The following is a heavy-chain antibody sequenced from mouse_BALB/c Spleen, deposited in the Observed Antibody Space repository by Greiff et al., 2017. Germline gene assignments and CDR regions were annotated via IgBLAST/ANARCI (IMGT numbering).Heavy chain of an antibody. D-gene: IGHD1-1*01. CDR3: ARALLRYHWYFDV. CDR1: GYSITSGYY. CDR2: ISYDGSN. J-gene: IGHJ1*01. V-gene: IGHV3-6*02. Sequence: EVKLVESGPGLVKPSQSLSLTCSATGYSITSGYYWNWIRQFPGNKLEWMGYISYDGSNNYNPSLKNRISITRDTSKNQFFLKLNSVTTEDTATYYCARALLRYHWYFDVWGAGTTVTVSS.